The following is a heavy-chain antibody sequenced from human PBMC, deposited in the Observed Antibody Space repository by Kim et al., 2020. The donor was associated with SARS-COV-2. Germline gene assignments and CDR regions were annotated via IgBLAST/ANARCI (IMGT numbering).Heavy chain of an antibody. CDR1: GGSFSGYY. Sequence: SETLSLTCAVYGGSFSGYYWSWIRQPPGKGLEWIGEINHSGSTNYNPSLKSRITISVDTSKNQFSLKLSSVTAADTAVYYCARGHSSSWGKYYYYGMDVWGHGTTVTASS. J-gene: IGHJ6*02. CDR2: INHSGST. CDR3: ARGHSSSWGKYYYYGMDV. D-gene: IGHD6-13*01. V-gene: IGHV4-34*01.